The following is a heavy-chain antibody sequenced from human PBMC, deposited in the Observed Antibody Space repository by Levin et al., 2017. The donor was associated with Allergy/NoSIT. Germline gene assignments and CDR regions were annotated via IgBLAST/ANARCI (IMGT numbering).Heavy chain of an antibody. CDR3: ARETTTLDY. J-gene: IGHJ4*02. D-gene: IGHD4-11*01. V-gene: IGHV4-34*01. Sequence: SETLSLTCAVYGGSLGGYYWSWIRQSPGKGLEWIGEIGHSGITTYNPSLKSRVTISIDTSKDQFSLNVSSVTAADTAVYYCARETTTLDYWGQGTLVTVSS. CDR2: IGHSGIT. CDR1: GGSLGGYY.